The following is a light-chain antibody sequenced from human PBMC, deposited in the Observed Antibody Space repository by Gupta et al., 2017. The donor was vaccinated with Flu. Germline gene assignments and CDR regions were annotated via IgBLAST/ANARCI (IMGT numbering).Light chain of an antibody. V-gene: IGKV1-5*03. CDR3: QQYDSYPLT. J-gene: IGKJ4*01. CDR2: KAS. CDR1: QTFNSW. Sequence: MTCRASQTFNSWLAWFQQKPGKAPKLLIHKASTLESGVPSRFSGSGSGTEFTLTISSLQPDDFATYFCQQYDSYPLTFGGGTKVEIK.